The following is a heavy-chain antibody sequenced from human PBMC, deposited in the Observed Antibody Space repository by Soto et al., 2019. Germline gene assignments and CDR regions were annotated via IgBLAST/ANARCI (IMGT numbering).Heavy chain of an antibody. CDR3: ARWSYLDY. V-gene: IGHV3-23*01. D-gene: IGHD3-3*01. Sequence: VSLRLSCAASGFSFGSYALSCVRQAPGKGLEWVSTISGSDGKTFYADSVKGRFSISRDNSQNTLYLQMNSLRADDTAIYYCARWSYLDYWGEGTRVTVSS. CDR1: GFSFGSYA. J-gene: IGHJ4*02. CDR2: ISGSDGKT.